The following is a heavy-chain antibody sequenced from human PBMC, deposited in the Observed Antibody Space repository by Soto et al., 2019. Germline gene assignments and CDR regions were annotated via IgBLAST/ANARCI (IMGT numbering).Heavy chain of an antibody. CDR1: GGSISSYY. CDR3: ARDHGAAGPYYYGMDV. Sequence: PSETLSLTCTVSGGSISSYYWSWIRQPAGKGLEWIGRIYTSGSTNYNPSLKSRVTMSVDTSKNQFSLKLSSVTAADMAVYYCARDHGAAGPYYYGMDVWGQGTTVTVSS. J-gene: IGHJ6*02. CDR2: IYTSGST. D-gene: IGHD6-13*01. V-gene: IGHV4-4*07.